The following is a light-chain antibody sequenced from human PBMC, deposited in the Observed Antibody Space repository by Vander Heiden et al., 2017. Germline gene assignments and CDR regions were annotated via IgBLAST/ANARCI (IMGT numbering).Light chain of an antibody. CDR2: GAS. V-gene: IGKV3D-15*01. CDR1: QSVSSN. Sequence: EIVMTQSPATLSVSPGERATPSCRASQSVSSNLAWYQQKPGQAPRLLIYGASIRATGIPARFSGSGSGTEFTLTISSLQSEDFAVYYCQQDNNWPLTFGQGTRLEIK. J-gene: IGKJ5*01. CDR3: QQDNNWPLT.